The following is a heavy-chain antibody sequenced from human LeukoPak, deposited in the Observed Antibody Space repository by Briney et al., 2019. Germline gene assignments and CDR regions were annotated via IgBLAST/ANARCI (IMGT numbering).Heavy chain of an antibody. D-gene: IGHD3-22*01. V-gene: IGHV4-34*01. CDR2: INHSGST. J-gene: IGHJ6*02. CDR3: ARGRGGDDSSGYYFSSVYYYYYYGMDV. CDR1: GGSFSGYY. Sequence: PSETLSLTCAVYGGSFSGYYWSWIRQPPGKGLEWIGEINHSGSTNYNPSPKSRVTISVDTSKNQFSLKLSSVTAADTAVYYCARGRGGDDSSGYYFSSVYYYYYYGMDVWGQGTTVTVSS.